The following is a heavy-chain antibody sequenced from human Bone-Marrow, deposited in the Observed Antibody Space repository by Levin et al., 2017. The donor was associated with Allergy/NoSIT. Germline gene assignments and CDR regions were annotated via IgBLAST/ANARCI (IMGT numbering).Heavy chain of an antibody. J-gene: IGHJ4*02. CDR2: IKSKTNGGTT. V-gene: IGHV3-15*07. CDR3: TTDVGGPLGY. D-gene: IGHD1-26*01. Sequence: PSETLSLTCAAPAFTFSNAWMNWVRQAPGKGLEWVGRIKSKTNGGTTDYAAPVKGRFTISRDDSINTLFLQMNSLKTEDTAVYYCTTDVGGPLGYWGQGTLVTVSS. CDR1: AFTFSNAW.